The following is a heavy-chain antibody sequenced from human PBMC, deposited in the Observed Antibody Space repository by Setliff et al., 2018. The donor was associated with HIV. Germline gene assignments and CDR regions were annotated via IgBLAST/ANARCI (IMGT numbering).Heavy chain of an antibody. V-gene: IGHV1-2*02. CDR1: GFTFTGYY. CDR3: VLPGYYESSGYAVDH. Sequence: GASVKVSCKPSGFTFTGYYLHWVRQAPGQGLEWMGWINPNNGDTNYEQRFQGRVTMTRDTSISTAHMELTRLTADDTAVYYCVLPGYYESSGYAVDHWGQGTLVTVSS. D-gene: IGHD3-22*01. CDR2: INPNNGDT. J-gene: IGHJ4*02.